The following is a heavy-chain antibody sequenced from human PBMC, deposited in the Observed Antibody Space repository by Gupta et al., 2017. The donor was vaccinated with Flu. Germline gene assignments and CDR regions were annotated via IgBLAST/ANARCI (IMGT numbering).Heavy chain of an antibody. J-gene: IGHJ4*02. Sequence: PGKGLEWIGHIYYSGRTYYNPSLKSRVTISVDTSKNQFSLKLSSVTAADTAVYYCARDTGYWGQGTLVTVSS. CDR2: IYYSGRT. CDR3: ARDTGY. V-gene: IGHV4-31*02. D-gene: IGHD4-4*01.